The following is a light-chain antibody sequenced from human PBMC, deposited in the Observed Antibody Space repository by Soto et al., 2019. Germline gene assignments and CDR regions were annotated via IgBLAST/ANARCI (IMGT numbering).Light chain of an antibody. J-gene: IGKJ1*01. V-gene: IGKV1-8*01. CDR2: AAS. Sequence: AIRMTQSPSSFSASTGDRVTITCRASPGISSYLAWYQQKPGKAPKLLIYAASTLQSGVPSRFSGSGSGTDFTLTISCLQSEDFAHYYCQQYYSYPRTFGQGTKVEIK. CDR3: QQYYSYPRT. CDR1: PGISSY.